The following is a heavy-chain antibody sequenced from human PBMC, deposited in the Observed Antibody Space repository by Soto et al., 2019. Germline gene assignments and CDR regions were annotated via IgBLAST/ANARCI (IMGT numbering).Heavy chain of an antibody. Sequence: ASVKVSCKASGGSFSTYAFSWVRQAPGHGLEWMGGIIPIFDSPYYAQNFQGRVTIAADRSTSTVYMELSSLTPEDTAVYYCARGAECRGYCLKKFTWIDPWGQGTLVTV. D-gene: IGHD2-15*01. CDR3: ARGAECRGYCLKKFTWIDP. CDR1: GGSFSTYA. J-gene: IGHJ5*02. V-gene: IGHV1-69*06. CDR2: IIPIFDSP.